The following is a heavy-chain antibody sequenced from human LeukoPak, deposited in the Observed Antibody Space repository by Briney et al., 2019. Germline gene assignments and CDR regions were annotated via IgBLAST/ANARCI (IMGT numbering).Heavy chain of an antibody. CDR2: IYYSGTT. D-gene: IGHD6-19*01. CDR1: SGSISSSSYY. Sequence: SETLSLTCTVSSGSISSSSYYWGWIRQPPGKGLEWIGTIYYSGTTYYNPSLKSRVTISVDTSKNQFSLKLSSVTAVDTAVYYCASPYNSGSGGFDYWGQGTLVTVSS. V-gene: IGHV4-39*01. J-gene: IGHJ4*02. CDR3: ASPYNSGSGGFDY.